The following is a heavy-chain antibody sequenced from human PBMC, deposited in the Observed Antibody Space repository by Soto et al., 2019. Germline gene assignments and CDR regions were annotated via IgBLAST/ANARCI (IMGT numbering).Heavy chain of an antibody. CDR3: AKARTGAYYSEALDV. CDR1: GFRFNSFA. CDR2: INANGGST. J-gene: IGHJ6*02. Sequence: GGSLRLSCSTSGFRFNSFAIHWVRQAPGKGLEYVSAINANGGSTYFADSVKGRFSISRDASRNNVFLEMNSLSPEDTAVYHCAKARTGAYYSEALDVWGQGTTVTVSS. D-gene: IGHD2-21*01. V-gene: IGHV3-64D*06.